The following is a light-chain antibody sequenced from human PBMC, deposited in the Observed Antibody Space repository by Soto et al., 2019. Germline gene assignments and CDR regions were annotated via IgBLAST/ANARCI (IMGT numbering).Light chain of an antibody. J-gene: IGKJ4*01. Sequence: EIVLTQSPGTLSLSPGERATLSCRASRSVSSSYLAWYQQKPGQAPRLLIFDATKRVTGIPARFSGSGSGTDFTLTISSLEPEDFAVYYCQEFASNFGGGTKVDIK. CDR2: DAT. CDR1: RSVSSSY. CDR3: QEFASN. V-gene: IGKV3-20*01.